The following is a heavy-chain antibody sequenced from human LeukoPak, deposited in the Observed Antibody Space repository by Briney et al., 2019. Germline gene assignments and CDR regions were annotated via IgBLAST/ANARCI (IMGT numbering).Heavy chain of an antibody. CDR1: GGTLKNYA. V-gene: IGHV1-69*05. Sequence: VASVKVSCKASGGTLKNYAITWVRQAPGQGLEWMGGTIPIFGTTNYAQKFQGRVTITTDESTSTAYMELSSLRTEDTAVYYCAGDLVQATNGFAYWGQGTLVTVSS. D-gene: IGHD2-8*01. CDR2: TIPIFGTT. CDR3: AGDLVQATNGFAY. J-gene: IGHJ4*02.